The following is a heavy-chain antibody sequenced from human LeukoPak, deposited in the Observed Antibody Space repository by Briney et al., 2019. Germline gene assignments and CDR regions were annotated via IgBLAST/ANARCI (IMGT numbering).Heavy chain of an antibody. CDR1: GGSTSSGGYY. Sequence: SQTLTLTCTVSGGSTSSGGYYWSWIRQQPGKGLEWMGNLYYSGSTYYNPSLESRATISVDTSKNQSSLKPSSVTAADTAVYYCARERGWLDAFDIWGQGTMVTVSS. CDR3: ARERGWLDAFDI. CDR2: LYYSGST. V-gene: IGHV4-31*03. J-gene: IGHJ3*02. D-gene: IGHD6-19*01.